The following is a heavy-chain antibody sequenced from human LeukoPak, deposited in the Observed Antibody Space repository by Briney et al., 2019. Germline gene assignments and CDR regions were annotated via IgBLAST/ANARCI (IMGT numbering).Heavy chain of an antibody. J-gene: IGHJ3*02. V-gene: IGHV4-39*01. CDR3: ARMDRSRSDAFDI. Sequence: SETLSLTCTVSGGSISSSSYYWGWIRQPPGKGLEWIGSIYYSGSTYYNPSLKSRVTISVDTSKNQISLKLTSVTAADTAVYYCARMDRSRSDAFDIWGQGTFVTVSS. CDR1: GGSISSSSYY. D-gene: IGHD2-2*01. CDR2: IYYSGST.